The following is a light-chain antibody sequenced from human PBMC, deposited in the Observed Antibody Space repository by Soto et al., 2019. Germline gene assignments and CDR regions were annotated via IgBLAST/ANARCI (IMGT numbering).Light chain of an antibody. Sequence: QSALTQPASVSGSPGQSITISCTGTSSDVGGYNYVSWYQQHPGKDPKLMIYEVINRPSGVSHRFTGSKYGSTATLTISGLQSEDEVDYYCSSSTSSRHHEVFGVGPKLTVL. V-gene: IGLV2-14*01. CDR1: SSDVGGYNY. CDR3: SSSTSSRHHEV. CDR2: EVI. J-gene: IGLJ2*01.